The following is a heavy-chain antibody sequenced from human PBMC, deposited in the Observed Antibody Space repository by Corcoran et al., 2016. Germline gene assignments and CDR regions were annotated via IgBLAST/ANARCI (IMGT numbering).Heavy chain of an antibody. CDR3: ARYQGIAAAALGYDV. J-gene: IGHJ6*02. V-gene: IGHV4-59*01. D-gene: IGHD6-13*01. CDR1: GGSISSYY. Sequence: QVQLQESGPGLVKPSETLSLTCTVSGGSISSYYWSWIRQPPGKGLEWIGYIYYSGSTNYNPSLKSRVTISVDTSKNQFSLKLSSVTAAATAVYYCARYQGIAAAALGYDVWGQGTTVTVSS. CDR2: IYYSGST.